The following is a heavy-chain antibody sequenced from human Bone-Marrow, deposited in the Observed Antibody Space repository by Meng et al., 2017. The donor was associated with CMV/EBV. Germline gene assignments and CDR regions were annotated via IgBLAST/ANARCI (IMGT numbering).Heavy chain of an antibody. CDR2: IIPILGIA. D-gene: IGHD6-13*01. CDR1: GGTFSSYA. CDR3: ARDTKYYSSSWYAKMDV. J-gene: IGHJ6*02. V-gene: IGHV1-69*10. Sequence: SVKDSCKASGGTFSSYAISWVRQAPGQGLEWMGGIIPILGIANYAQKFQGRVTITADKSTSTAYMELSSLRSEDTAVYYCARDTKYYSSSWYAKMDVWGQGTTVTVSS.